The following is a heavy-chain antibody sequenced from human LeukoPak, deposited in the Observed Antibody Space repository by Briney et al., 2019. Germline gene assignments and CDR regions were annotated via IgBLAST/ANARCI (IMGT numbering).Heavy chain of an antibody. Sequence: GGSLRLSCAASGFTVSSSYMNWVRQAPGKGLEWVSAISGSGGSTYYADSVKGRFTISRDNSKNTLYLQMNSLRAEDTAVYYCARGLYEFCSGGSCYSYYFDYWGQGTLVTVSS. D-gene: IGHD2-15*01. CDR2: ISGSGGST. CDR1: GFTVSSSY. CDR3: ARGLYEFCSGGSCYSYYFDY. V-gene: IGHV3-53*01. J-gene: IGHJ4*02.